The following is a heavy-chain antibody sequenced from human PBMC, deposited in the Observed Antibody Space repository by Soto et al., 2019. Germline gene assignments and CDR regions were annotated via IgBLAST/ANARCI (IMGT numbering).Heavy chain of an antibody. CDR3: ARDYPLYDILTGYYIGNLIWCQLNAFDI. V-gene: IGHV1-69*08. D-gene: IGHD3-9*01. Sequence: QVQLVQSGAEVKKPGSSVKVSCKASGGTFSSYTISWVRQAPGQGLEWMGRIIPILDIANYAQKFQGRVTISADKSPSTAYMGLSSLISEDTAVYYCARDYPLYDILTGYYIGNLIWCQLNAFDIWCQGTMVTVSS. CDR1: GGTFSSYT. CDR2: IIPILDIA. J-gene: IGHJ3*02.